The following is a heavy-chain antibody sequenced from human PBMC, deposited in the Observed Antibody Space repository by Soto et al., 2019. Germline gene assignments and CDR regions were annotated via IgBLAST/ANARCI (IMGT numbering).Heavy chain of an antibody. CDR1: GFTLCSCG. CDR3: ASPAYSSGWYYFDY. Sequence: GGSLRLSCAASGFTLCSCGMHRVRQAPGKGLEWVAVISYDGSNKYYADSVKGRFTISRDNSKNTLYLQMNSLRAEDTAVYYCASPAYSSGWYYFDYWGQGTLVTVSS. D-gene: IGHD6-19*01. V-gene: IGHV3-30*03. CDR2: ISYDGSNK. J-gene: IGHJ4*02.